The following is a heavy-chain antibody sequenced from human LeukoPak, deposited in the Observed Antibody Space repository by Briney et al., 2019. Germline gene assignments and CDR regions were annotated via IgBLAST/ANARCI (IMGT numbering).Heavy chain of an antibody. Sequence: GGSLRLSCAVSGLTLSNVWMNWVRQAPGKGLEWVGRIRSQTAGGTTDFAAPVKGKFSISRDDSKNSLYLQMNSLTSEDTAVYYCAHGSAQYYEYWGQGTLVTVSS. V-gene: IGHV3-15*07. CDR2: IRSQTAGGTT. D-gene: IGHD2-15*01. CDR1: GLTLSNVW. J-gene: IGHJ1*01. CDR3: AHGSAQYYEY.